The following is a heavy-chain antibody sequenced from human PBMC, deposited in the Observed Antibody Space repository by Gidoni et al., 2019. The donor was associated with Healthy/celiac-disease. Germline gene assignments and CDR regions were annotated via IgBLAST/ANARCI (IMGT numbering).Heavy chain of an antibody. D-gene: IGHD3-3*01. CDR1: GYTFTVYY. J-gene: IGHJ6*04. CDR2: INPNRGGT. CDR3: ARSPRFGVVIIGYYYYGMDV. V-gene: IGHV1-2*02. Sequence: QVQLVQSGAEVTKPGASVKVSCKASGYTFTVYYMHWVRQAPGQGLEWMGWINPNRGGTNYAQKFQGRVTMTRDTSISTAYMELSRLRSDDTAVYYCARSPRFGVVIIGYYYYGMDVWGKGTTVTVSS.